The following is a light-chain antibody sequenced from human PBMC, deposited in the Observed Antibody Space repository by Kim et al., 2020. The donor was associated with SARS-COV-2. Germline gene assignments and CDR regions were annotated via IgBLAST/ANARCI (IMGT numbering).Light chain of an antibody. V-gene: IGLV3-1*01. CDR3: QAWDSSTAV. CDR1: KLGYKY. Sequence: GSQGQTARITCSGDKLGYKYACWYQQKPGQAPVLVIYQDTKRPSGIPERFSGSNSGNTATLTISGTQAMDEADYYCQAWDSSTAVFGGGTQLTVL. CDR2: QDT. J-gene: IGLJ3*02.